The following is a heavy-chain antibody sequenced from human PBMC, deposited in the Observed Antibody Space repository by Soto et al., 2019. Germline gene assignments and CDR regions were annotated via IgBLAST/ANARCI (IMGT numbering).Heavy chain of an antibody. D-gene: IGHD4-17*01. CDR3: AKGRTTVTTYYYYGMDV. V-gene: IGHV3-23*01. J-gene: IGHJ6*02. CDR1: GFTFSSYA. CDR2: ISGSGGST. Sequence: GGSLRLSCAASGFTFSSYAMSWVRQAPGKGLEWVSAISGSGGSTYYADSVKGRFTISRDNSKNTLYLQMNSLRTEDTAVYYCAKGRTTVTTYYYYGMDVWGQGTTVTGSS.